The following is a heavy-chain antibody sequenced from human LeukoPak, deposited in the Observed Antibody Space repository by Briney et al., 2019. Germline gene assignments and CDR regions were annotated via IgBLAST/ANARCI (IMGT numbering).Heavy chain of an antibody. Sequence: PSETLSLTCTLSGHSISSSSYYWGWIRQPPGKGLEWIGDIYYRGSTYYNPSLKSRVSISIDTSNNQFSLTLNSGTAADTALYFCARRRYYDSTGYLDWGQGTLVTVSS. J-gene: IGHJ1*01. CDR1: GHSISSSSYY. V-gene: IGHV4-39*01. CDR2: IYYRGST. CDR3: ARRRYYDSTGYLD. D-gene: IGHD3-22*01.